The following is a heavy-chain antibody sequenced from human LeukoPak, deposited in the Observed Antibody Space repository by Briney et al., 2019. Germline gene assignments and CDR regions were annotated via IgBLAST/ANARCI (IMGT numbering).Heavy chain of an antibody. D-gene: IGHD6-13*01. J-gene: IGHJ4*02. CDR2: IRNKANSYTT. CDR3: ARGGSSSSWYPFDY. CDR1: GFTFSDHY. V-gene: IGHV3-72*01. Sequence: PGGSLRLSCAASGFTFSDHYMDCVRQAPGKGLKWVCRIRNKANSYTTEYAASVKGRFTISRDDSKNSLYLQMNSLKTEDTDVYYCARGGSSSSWYPFDYWGQGTLVTVSS.